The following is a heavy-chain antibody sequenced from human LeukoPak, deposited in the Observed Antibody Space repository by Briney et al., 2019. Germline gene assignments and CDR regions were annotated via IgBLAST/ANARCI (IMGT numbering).Heavy chain of an antibody. V-gene: IGHV4-39*07. J-gene: IGHJ3*02. CDR1: GDSISSGTYS. D-gene: IGHD1-26*01. CDR2: IYYSGGT. Sequence: SETLSLTCAVSGDSISSGTYSWSWIRQPPGKGLEWIGSIYYSGGTYYNPSLKSRVTISVDTSKNQFSLKLSSVTAADTAVYYCASTHLVRVAFDIWGQGTMVTVSS. CDR3: ASTHLVRVAFDI.